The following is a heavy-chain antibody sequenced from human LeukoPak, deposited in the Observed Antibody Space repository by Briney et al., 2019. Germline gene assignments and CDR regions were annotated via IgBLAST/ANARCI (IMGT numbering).Heavy chain of an antibody. CDR1: GFTFSSYG. CDR3: ARDPXRXRQXNYYYYYMDV. CDR2: ISGSSRTI. Sequence: PGGSLRLSCAASGFTFSSYGMTWVRQAPGKGLEWVSYISGSSRTIYDADSVKGRFTISRDNAKNSLYLQMNSLRDEDTAVYYXARDPXRXRQXNYYYYYMDVWGKGTTVTVSS. V-gene: IGHV3-48*02. J-gene: IGHJ6*03.